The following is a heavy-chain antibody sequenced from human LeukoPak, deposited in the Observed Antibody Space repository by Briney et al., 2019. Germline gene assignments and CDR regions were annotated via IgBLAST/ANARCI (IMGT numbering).Heavy chain of an antibody. CDR2: ISAYNGNT. D-gene: IGHD3-9*01. V-gene: IGHV1-18*01. CDR3: ARKASPLRYFDYFDY. CDR1: GYTFTSYG. J-gene: IGHJ4*02. Sequence: ASVTVSCKASGYTFTSYGISWVRQAPGQGLEWMGWISAYNGNTNYAQKLKGRVTMTTDTSTSTAYMELRSLRSDDTAVYYCARKASPLRYFDYFDYWGQGTLVTVSS.